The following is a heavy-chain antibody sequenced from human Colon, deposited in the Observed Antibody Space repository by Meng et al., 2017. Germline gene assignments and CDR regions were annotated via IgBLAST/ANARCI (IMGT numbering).Heavy chain of an antibody. Sequence: GHVVKVGAEVKKPGSSVQVSCKPSGGRFNTYGINWVRQAPKQGLEWMGGIIPMFPKTNYAQKFEGRLTITADESTSTAYMELSSLRSEDTAVYYCTRGLATIPHFDYWGQGTLVTVSS. V-gene: IGHV1-69*01. CDR2: IIPMFPKT. CDR1: GGRFNTYG. J-gene: IGHJ4*02. CDR3: TRGLATIPHFDY. D-gene: IGHD5-24*01.